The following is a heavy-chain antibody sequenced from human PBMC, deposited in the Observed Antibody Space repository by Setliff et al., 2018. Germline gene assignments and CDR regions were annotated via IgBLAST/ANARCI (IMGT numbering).Heavy chain of an antibody. D-gene: IGHD1-26*01. J-gene: IGHJ4*02. CDR2: INPSSGVT. V-gene: IGHV1-46*01. CDR1: GYTFTINN. Sequence: ASVKVSCKASGYTFTINNLHWVRQAPGQGLEWMGVINPSSGVTIYAQRIQGRVTMARDTSTSTVYMELSSLTSEDTAVYYCARGDVYSESYYHFDYWGQGTLVTVSS. CDR3: ARGDVYSESYYHFDY.